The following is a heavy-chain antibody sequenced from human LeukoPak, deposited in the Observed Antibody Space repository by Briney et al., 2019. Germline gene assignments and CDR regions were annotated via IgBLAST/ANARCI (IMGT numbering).Heavy chain of an antibody. CDR1: GYTFTSYD. J-gene: IGHJ6*03. CDR3: ATMVREVISTYYYYYYMDV. D-gene: IGHD3-10*01. V-gene: IGHV1-18*01. Sequence: ASVKVSCKASGYTFTSYDINWVRQPTGQGLEWMGWISAYNGNTNYAQKLQGRVTMTTDTSTSTAYMELRSLRSDDTAVYYCATMVREVISTYYYYYYMDVWGKGTTVTVSS. CDR2: ISAYNGNT.